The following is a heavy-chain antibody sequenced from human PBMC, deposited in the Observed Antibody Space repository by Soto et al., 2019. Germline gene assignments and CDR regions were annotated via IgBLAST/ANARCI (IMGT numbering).Heavy chain of an antibody. D-gene: IGHD4-17*01. J-gene: IGHJ4*02. V-gene: IGHV3-21*01. CDR3: ARDGDYGGKPVTYDY. CDR1: GFTFSSYS. CDR2: ISSSSSYI. Sequence: EVQLVESGGGLVKPGGSLRLSCAASGFTFSSYSMNWVRQAPGKGLEWVSSISSSSSYIYYADSVKGRFTISRDNAKNALYLQMNSLRAEDTAVYYCARDGDYGGKPVTYDYWGQGTLVTVSS.